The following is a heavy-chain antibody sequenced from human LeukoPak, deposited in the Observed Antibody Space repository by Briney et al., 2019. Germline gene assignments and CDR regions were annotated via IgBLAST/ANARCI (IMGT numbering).Heavy chain of an antibody. V-gene: IGHV1-8*03. D-gene: IGHD6-6*01. CDR1: GYTFTNYD. CDR2: MNPNSGNT. Sequence: ASVKVSCKSSGYTFTNYDINWVRQATGQGLEWMGWMNPNSGNTGYAQKFQGRVTITRNTSISTAYMELSSLRSEDTAVYYCARPRTYSSSSLYFDYWGQGTLVTVSS. J-gene: IGHJ4*02. CDR3: ARPRTYSSSSLYFDY.